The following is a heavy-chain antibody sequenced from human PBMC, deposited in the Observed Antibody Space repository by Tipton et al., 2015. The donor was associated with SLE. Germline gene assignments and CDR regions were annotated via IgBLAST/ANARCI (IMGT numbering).Heavy chain of an antibody. V-gene: IGHV4-59*12. Sequence: LRLSCTVSGGSISSYYWSWIRQPPGKGLEWIGNIYYDGTAYSTPSLESRVSISVDTSKNQVSLRLASVTAADTAVYYCARAAAIFGGVNLGYYMDVWGKGTTVTVSS. J-gene: IGHJ6*03. CDR2: IYYDGTA. CDR1: GGSISSYY. CDR3: ARAAAIFGGVNLGYYMDV. D-gene: IGHD3-3*01.